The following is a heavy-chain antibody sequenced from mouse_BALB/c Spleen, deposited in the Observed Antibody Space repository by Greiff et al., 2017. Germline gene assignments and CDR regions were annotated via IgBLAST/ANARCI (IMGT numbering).Heavy chain of an antibody. J-gene: IGHJ3*01. D-gene: IGHD1-1*01. V-gene: IGHV1S81*02. Sequence: QVQLQQPGAELVKPGASVKLSCKASGYTFTSYWMHWVKQRPGQGLEWIGEINPSNGRTNYNEKFKSKATLTVDKSSSTAYMQLSSLTSEDSAVYYCARWNYYGSSYGFAYWGQGTLVTVSA. CDR1: GYTFTSYW. CDR3: ARWNYYGSSYGFAY. CDR2: INPSNGRT.